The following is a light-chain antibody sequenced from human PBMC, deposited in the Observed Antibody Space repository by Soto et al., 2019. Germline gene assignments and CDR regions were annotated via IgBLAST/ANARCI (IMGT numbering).Light chain of an antibody. Sequence: DIQMTQSPSTLSTSVGDTVTITCRASQTISNWLAWYQQKPGKAPNLLIYKTSTLKSGVPSRFSGSGSGTEFTLTIRSLHADDIATYDCQHYNAYPITFGQGTRLEMK. V-gene: IGKV1-5*03. CDR2: KTS. J-gene: IGKJ5*01. CDR3: QHYNAYPIT. CDR1: QTISNW.